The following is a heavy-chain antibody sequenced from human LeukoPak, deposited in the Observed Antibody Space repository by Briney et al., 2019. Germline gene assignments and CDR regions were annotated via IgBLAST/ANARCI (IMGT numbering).Heavy chain of an antibody. J-gene: IGHJ4*02. CDR1: GFIFSAYY. D-gene: IGHD3/OR15-3a*01. V-gene: IGHV3-11*01. CDR2: ISGSGNDI. Sequence: GGSLRLSCATSGFIFSAYYTSWIRQAPGKGLEWVSYISGSGNDISYADSVKGRFTISRDNARGSLYLQMNSLRAADTAVYYCGTHAGRTGSDDWGRGTLVTVSS. CDR3: GTHAGRTGSDD.